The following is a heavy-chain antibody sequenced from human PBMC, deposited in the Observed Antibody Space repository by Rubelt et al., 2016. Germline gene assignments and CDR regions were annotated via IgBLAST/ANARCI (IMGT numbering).Heavy chain of an antibody. CDR1: GFTVSSNY. V-gene: IGHV3-66*01. D-gene: IGHD4-23*01. CDR3: ARDRDDYVGWFDP. CDR2: IYSGGST. J-gene: IGHJ5*02. Sequence: EVQLVESGGGLVQPGGSLRLSCAASGFTVSSNYMSWVRQAPGKGLEWVSVIYSGGSTYYADSVKGRFTISRDNSKNTLYLQMNSLRAEDTAVYYCARDRDDYVGWFDPWGQGTLVTVSS.